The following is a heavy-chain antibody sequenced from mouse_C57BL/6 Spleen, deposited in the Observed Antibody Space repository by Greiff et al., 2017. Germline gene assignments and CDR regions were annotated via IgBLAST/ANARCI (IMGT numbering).Heavy chain of an antibody. CDR3: ARSNIYPWVAY. D-gene: IGHD2-3*01. Sequence: QVQLQQSGPELVKPGASVKISCKASGYAFSSSWMNWVKQRPGKGLEWIGRIYPGDGDTTYNGKFKGKATLTADKSSSTAYMQLSSLTSEDSAVYFCARSNIYPWVAYWGQGTLVTVSA. CDR1: GYAFSSSW. V-gene: IGHV1-82*01. CDR2: IYPGDGDT. J-gene: IGHJ3*01.